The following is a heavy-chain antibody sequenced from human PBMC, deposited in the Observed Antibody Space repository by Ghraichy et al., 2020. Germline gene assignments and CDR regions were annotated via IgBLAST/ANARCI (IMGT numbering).Heavy chain of an antibody. V-gene: IGHV3-48*04. Sequence: GESLNISCAASGFTFSSYSMNWVRQAPGKGLEWVSYISSSSSTIYYADSVKGRFTISRDNAKNSLYLQMNSLRAEDTAVYYCARAPITIFGVVKYYFDYWGQGTLVTVSS. J-gene: IGHJ4*02. CDR2: ISSSSSTI. D-gene: IGHD3-3*01. CDR3: ARAPITIFGVVKYYFDY. CDR1: GFTFSSYS.